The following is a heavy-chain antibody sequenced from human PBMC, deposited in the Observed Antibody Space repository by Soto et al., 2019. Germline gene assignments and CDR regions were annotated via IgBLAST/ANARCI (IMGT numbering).Heavy chain of an antibody. CDR3: AKDPAAIPRGAFDI. Sequence: EVQLLESGGGLVKPGGSLRLSCAASGFTFSSYAMSWVRQAPGKGLEWDSAISGSGGSTDYAESVKGRFTISRDNSKNTVYLQMNSLRAEDTAVYYCAKDPAAIPRGAFDIWGQGTLVTVSS. CDR2: ISGSGGST. D-gene: IGHD2-2*01. CDR1: GFTFSSYA. J-gene: IGHJ3*02. V-gene: IGHV3-23*01.